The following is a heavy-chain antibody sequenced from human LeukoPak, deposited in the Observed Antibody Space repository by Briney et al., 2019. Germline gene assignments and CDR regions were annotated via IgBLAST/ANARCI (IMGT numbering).Heavy chain of an antibody. D-gene: IGHD4-17*01. V-gene: IGHV4-38-2*02. J-gene: IGHJ5*02. CDR2: IYHSGST. CDR3: ARDRVTVTTGWFDP. Sequence: PSETLSLTCAVSGYSISSGYYWGWIRQPPGKGLEWIGSIYHSGSTYYNPSLKSRVTISVDTSKSQFSLKLSSVTAADTAVYYCARDRVTVTTGWFDPWGQGTLVTVSS. CDR1: GYSISSGYY.